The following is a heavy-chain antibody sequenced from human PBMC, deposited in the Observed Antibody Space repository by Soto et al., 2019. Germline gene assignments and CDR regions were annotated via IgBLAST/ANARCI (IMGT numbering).Heavy chain of an antibody. J-gene: IGHJ6*02. Sequence: GGSLRLSCAASGFTFSSYWMSWVRQAPGKGLEWVANIKQDGSEKYYVDSVKGRFTISRDNAKNSLYLQMNSLRAEDTAVYYCARDLLLWFGELLSGGMDVWGQGTTVTVSS. V-gene: IGHV3-7*03. CDR3: ARDLLLWFGELLSGGMDV. CDR2: IKQDGSEK. D-gene: IGHD3-10*01. CDR1: GFTFSSYW.